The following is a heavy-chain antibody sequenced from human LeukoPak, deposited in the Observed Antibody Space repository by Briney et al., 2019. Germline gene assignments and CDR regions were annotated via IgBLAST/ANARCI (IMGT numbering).Heavy chain of an antibody. CDR2: IKQDGSEK. Sequence: PGGSLRLSCAASGFTFNNYWMTWVRQAPGKGLEWVANIKQDGSEKYYVDSVKGRFTISRDNAKNSLYLQMNSLRVEDTAVYYCTRAQTMVAYPFLYWGQGTLVTVSS. CDR3: TRAQTMVAYPFLY. J-gene: IGHJ4*02. D-gene: IGHD4/OR15-4a*01. V-gene: IGHV3-7*03. CDR1: GFTFNNYW.